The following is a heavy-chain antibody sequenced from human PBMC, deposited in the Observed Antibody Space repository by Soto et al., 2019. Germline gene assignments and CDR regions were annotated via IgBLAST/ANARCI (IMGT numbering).Heavy chain of an antibody. D-gene: IGHD2-2*01. J-gene: IGHJ6*03. V-gene: IGHV4-4*02. CDR3: ARLILVPAAIQTYYYYYMDV. Sequence: SETLSLTCAVSSGSISSSNWWSWVRQPPGKGLEWIGEIYHSGSTNYNPSLKSRVTISVDKSKNQFSLKLSSVTAADTAVYYCARLILVPAAIQTYYYYYMDVWGKGTTITVSS. CDR1: SGSISSSNW. CDR2: IYHSGST.